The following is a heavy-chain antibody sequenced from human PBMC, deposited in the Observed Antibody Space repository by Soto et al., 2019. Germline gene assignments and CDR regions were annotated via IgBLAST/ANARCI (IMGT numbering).Heavy chain of an antibody. D-gene: IGHD3-9*01. CDR2: INDRGSI. CDR3: ARESHDILTGPPWCWYFDL. V-gene: IGHV4-34*01. J-gene: IGHJ2*01. CDR1: GGSFSGYY. Sequence: QVQLQQWGAGPVRPLETLSLTCGVSGGSFSGYYWAWIRQSPGKGLEWIGEINDRGSINYNPSLKSRVSIAVDTSKNHYSLNLRSVTAADTAVYYCARESHDILTGPPWCWYFDLWGRGTLVTVSS.